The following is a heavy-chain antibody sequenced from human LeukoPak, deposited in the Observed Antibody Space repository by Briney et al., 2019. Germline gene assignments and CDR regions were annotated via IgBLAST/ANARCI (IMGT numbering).Heavy chain of an antibody. D-gene: IGHD5-12*01. J-gene: IGHJ4*02. CDR2: IWYDGSNE. CDR1: GFTFSTSV. CDR3: ARRLGYYFDY. V-gene: IGHV3-33*01. Sequence: GGSLRLSCAASGFTFSTSVIHWVRQAPGKGLEWVAVIWYDGSNEYYADSVKGRFTISRDNSKNTLYLQMNSLRAEDTAVYYCARRLGYYFDYWGQGTLVIVSS.